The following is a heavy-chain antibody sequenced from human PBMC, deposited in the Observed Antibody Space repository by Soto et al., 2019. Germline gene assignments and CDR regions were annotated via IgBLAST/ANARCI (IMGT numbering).Heavy chain of an antibody. CDR3: ARSEVIPEGCDY. D-gene: IGHD3-16*02. V-gene: IGHV1-3*01. CDR2: INAGKGNT. J-gene: IGHJ4*02. CDR1: GYIFTTYA. Sequence: QVQLVQSGAEVKKPGASVKVSCKASGYIFTTYALHWVRQAPGQRIEWMGWINAGKGNTKYSQKFQDRVTITRDTSASVAYMELSSLASEDTAVYYCARSEVIPEGCDYWGQGTLVTVSS.